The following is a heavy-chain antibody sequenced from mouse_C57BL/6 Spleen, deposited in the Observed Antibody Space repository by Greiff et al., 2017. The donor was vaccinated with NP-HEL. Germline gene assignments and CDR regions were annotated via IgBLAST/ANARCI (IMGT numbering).Heavy chain of an antibody. CDR3: ARSVITTVDAIDY. V-gene: IGHV1-81*01. D-gene: IGHD1-1*01. J-gene: IGHJ4*01. CDR2: IYPRSGDT. Sequence: QVQLQQSGAELARPGTSVKLSCKASGYTFTSYGISWVKQRTGQGLEWIGEIYPRSGDTYYNEKFKGKATLTADKSSSTAYMELRSLTSADSAVYVCARSVITTVDAIDYWGQGTSVTVSS. CDR1: GYTFTSYG.